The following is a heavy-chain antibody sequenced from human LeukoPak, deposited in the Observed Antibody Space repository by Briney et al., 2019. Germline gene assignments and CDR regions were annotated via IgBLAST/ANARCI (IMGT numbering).Heavy chain of an antibody. CDR1: GYTFTGYY. CDR2: IIPILGIA. Sequence: SVTVSCKASGYTFTGYYIHWVRQAPGQGLEWMGRIIPILGIANYAQKFQGRVTITADKSTSTAYMELSSLRSEDTAVYYCARDGGYCSGGSCYNYNWFDPWGQGTLVTVSS. J-gene: IGHJ5*02. CDR3: ARDGGYCSGGSCYNYNWFDP. V-gene: IGHV1-69*04. D-gene: IGHD2-15*01.